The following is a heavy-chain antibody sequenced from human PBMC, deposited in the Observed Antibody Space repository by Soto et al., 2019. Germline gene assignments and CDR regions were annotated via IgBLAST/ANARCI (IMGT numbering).Heavy chain of an antibody. Sequence: SSETLSLTCAVSGGSISSSNWWSWVRQPPGKGLEWIGEIYHSGSTNYNPSLKSRVTISVDKSKNQFSLKLSSVTAADTAVYYCARKALYYYDSSGPFDYWGQGTLVTVSS. J-gene: IGHJ4*02. D-gene: IGHD3-22*01. CDR1: GGSISSSNW. V-gene: IGHV4-4*02. CDR3: ARKALYYYDSSGPFDY. CDR2: IYHSGST.